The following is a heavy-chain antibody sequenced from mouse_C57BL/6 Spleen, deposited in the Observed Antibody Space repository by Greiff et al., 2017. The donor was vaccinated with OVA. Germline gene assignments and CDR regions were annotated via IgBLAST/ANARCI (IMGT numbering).Heavy chain of an antibody. CDR1: GFNIKDDY. Sequence: EVQLQQSGAELVRPGASVKLSCTASGFNIKDDYMHWVKQRPEQGLEWIGWIDPENGDTEYASKFQGKATITADTSSNTAYLQLSSLTSEDTAVYYCTTDYYGHFAYWGQGTLVTVSA. V-gene: IGHV14-4*01. CDR3: TTDYYGHFAY. CDR2: IDPENGDT. J-gene: IGHJ3*01. D-gene: IGHD1-1*01.